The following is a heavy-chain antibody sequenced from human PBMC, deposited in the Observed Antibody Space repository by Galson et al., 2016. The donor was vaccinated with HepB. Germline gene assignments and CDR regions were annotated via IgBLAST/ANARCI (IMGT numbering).Heavy chain of an antibody. CDR3: VKTFLHFPSSGDY. J-gene: IGHJ4*02. V-gene: IGHV3-30*18. D-gene: IGHD3-10*01. Sequence: SLRLSCAASGFTFSSYGMHWVRQAPGKGLEWVAVISYDGSNKYYADSVKGRFTISRDNSKNTLYLQMNSLRAEDTAVYYCVKTFLHFPSSGDYWGQGTLVTVSS. CDR2: ISYDGSNK. CDR1: GFTFSSYG.